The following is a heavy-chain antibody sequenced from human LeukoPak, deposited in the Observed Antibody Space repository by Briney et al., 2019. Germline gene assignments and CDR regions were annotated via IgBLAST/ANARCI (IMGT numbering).Heavy chain of an antibody. V-gene: IGHV4-34*01. J-gene: IGHJ4*02. CDR1: GGSFSGYY. Sequence: PSETLSLTCAVYGGSFSGYYWSWIRQPPGKGLEWIGEINHSGSTNYNPSLKSRVTISVDTSKNQFSLKLSSLTAADTAVYYCARGARYGYYYDSSGLYYFDYWGQGTLVTVSS. CDR2: INHSGST. CDR3: ARGARYGYYYDSSGLYYFDY. D-gene: IGHD3-22*01.